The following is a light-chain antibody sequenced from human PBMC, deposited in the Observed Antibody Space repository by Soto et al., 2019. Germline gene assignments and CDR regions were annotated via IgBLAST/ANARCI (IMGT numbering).Light chain of an antibody. CDR3: QQYYSYWT. CDR2: KAS. J-gene: IGKJ1*01. Sequence: DIPMTQYPSTLSASVGDRVIITCRDSQSISSWLAWYQQKPGKAPKLLISKASNLESGVPSRFSGSGSGTEFTLTVSSLQPDDFATYYCQQYYSYWTFGQGTKVEIK. CDR1: QSISSW. V-gene: IGKV1-5*03.